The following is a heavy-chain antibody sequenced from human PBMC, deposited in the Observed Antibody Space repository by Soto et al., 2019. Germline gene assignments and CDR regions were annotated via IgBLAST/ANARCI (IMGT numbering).Heavy chain of an antibody. D-gene: IGHD1-26*01. J-gene: IGHJ4*01. Sequence: GGSLRLSCVASGFSFSIYGMYWVRQAPGKGLEWVAAISYDGSNKYYVDSVRGRFTISRDNSKNTVYLQMNSLRAEDTAAYYCAKPYSGSPPKNFDYWGQGTLVTVSS. CDR1: GFSFSIYG. V-gene: IGHV3-30*18. CDR2: ISYDGSNK. CDR3: AKPYSGSPPKNFDY.